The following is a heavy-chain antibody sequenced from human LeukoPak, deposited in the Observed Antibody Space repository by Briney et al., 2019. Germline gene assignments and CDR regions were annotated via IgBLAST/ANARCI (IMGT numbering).Heavy chain of an antibody. Sequence: SETLSLTCAVYGGSFSGYYWSWIRQPPGKGLEWIGEINHSGSTNYNPSLKSRVTISVDTSKNQFSLKLSSVTAADTAMYYCARHLKERSGYDFAPYYYYYMDVWGKGTTVTISS. CDR1: GGSFSGYY. J-gene: IGHJ6*03. CDR2: INHSGST. V-gene: IGHV4-34*01. D-gene: IGHD5-12*01. CDR3: ARHLKERSGYDFAPYYYYYMDV.